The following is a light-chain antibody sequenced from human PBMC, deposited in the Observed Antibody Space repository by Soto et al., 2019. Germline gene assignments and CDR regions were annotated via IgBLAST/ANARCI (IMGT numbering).Light chain of an antibody. V-gene: IGLV2-23*01. CDR2: EGT. Sequence: QSVLTQPASVSGSPGQSITISCTGTSSDVGNYNLVSWYQQHPGKAPKLMIYEGTKRPSGVSNRFSGSKSGNTASLTISVLQAEDEADYYCCSYAGSSFYVFGTGTKVTVL. CDR1: SSDVGNYNL. J-gene: IGLJ1*01. CDR3: CSYAGSSFYV.